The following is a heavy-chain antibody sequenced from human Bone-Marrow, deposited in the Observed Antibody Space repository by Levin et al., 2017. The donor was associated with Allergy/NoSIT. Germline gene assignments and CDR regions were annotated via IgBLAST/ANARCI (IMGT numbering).Heavy chain of an antibody. CDR2: ISYRGST. CDR1: GGSISSAGYH. J-gene: IGHJ4*02. Sequence: SQTLSLTCTVSGGSISSAGYHWPWLRQYPGKGLEWIGYISYRGSTYFNPSLKSRLTMPIDTSEQHFSLNLTSVSAADTAIYYCASMDGYSFDYWGEGALVTVSS. V-gene: IGHV4-31*03. CDR3: ASMDGYSFDY. D-gene: IGHD3/OR15-3a*01.